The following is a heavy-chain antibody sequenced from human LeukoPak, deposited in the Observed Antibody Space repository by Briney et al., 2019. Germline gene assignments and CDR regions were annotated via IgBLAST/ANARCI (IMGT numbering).Heavy chain of an antibody. V-gene: IGHV1-3*01. J-gene: IGHJ5*02. CDR3: ARGDIVVVPATPSGFDP. D-gene: IGHD2-2*01. CDR2: INAGNGNT. CDR1: GYTFTSYA. Sequence: ASVKVSCKASGYTFTSYAMHWVRQAPGQRLEWMGWINAGNGNTKYTQKFQGRVTITRDTSASTAYMELSSLRSEDTAVYYCARGDIVVVPATPSGFDPWGQGTLVTVSS.